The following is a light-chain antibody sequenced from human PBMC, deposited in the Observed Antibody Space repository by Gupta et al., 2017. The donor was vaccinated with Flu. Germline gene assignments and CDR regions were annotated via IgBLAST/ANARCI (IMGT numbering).Light chain of an antibody. Sequence: ISCRSSRSLLHSNGYNYLDWYLQKPGQSPQLLIYLGSNRASGVPDRFSGSGSGTDFTLKITRVEAEDVGLYYCMQALQTPVTFGQGTRLEIK. CDR1: RSLLHSNGYNY. J-gene: IGKJ5*01. CDR3: MQALQTPVT. CDR2: LGS. V-gene: IGKV2-28*01.